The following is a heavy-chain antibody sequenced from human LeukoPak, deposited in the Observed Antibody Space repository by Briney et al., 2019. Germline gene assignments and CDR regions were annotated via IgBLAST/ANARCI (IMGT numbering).Heavy chain of an antibody. Sequence: GGSPRLSCAASGFTFSSYAMHWVRQAPGKGLEWVAVISYDGSNKYYADSVKGRFTISRDNSKNTLYLQMNSLRTDDTAVYYCAKEGKNYGDWFDPWGQGTLVTVSS. D-gene: IGHD2-21*01. CDR2: ISYDGSNK. CDR3: AKEGKNYGDWFDP. V-gene: IGHV3-30*04. J-gene: IGHJ5*02. CDR1: GFTFSSYA.